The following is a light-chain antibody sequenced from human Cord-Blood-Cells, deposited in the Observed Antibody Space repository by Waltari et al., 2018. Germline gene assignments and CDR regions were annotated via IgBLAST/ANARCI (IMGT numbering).Light chain of an antibody. CDR2: ENN. J-gene: IGLJ1*01. V-gene: IGLV1-51*02. CDR3: GTWDSSLSAVYV. Sequence: QSVLTQPPSVSAAPGQKVTISCSGRRSNIGTNSVSWSQQLPGTAPKLLIYENNKRPSGIPDRFSGSKSGTSATLGITGLQTGDEADYYCGTWDSSLSAVYVFGTGTKVTVL. CDR1: RSNIGTNS.